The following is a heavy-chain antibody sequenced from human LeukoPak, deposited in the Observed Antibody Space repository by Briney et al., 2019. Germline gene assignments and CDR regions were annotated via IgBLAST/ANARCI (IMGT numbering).Heavy chain of an antibody. J-gene: IGHJ3*02. CDR1: GGTFSSYA. Sequence: GASVKVSCKASGGTFSSYAISWVRQAPGQGLEWMGGIIPIFGTANYAQKFQGRVTITADESTSTAYMELSSLRSEDTAVYYCARGQEMATQGALDIWGQGTMVTVSS. CDR3: ARGQEMATQGALDI. V-gene: IGHV1-69*01. CDR2: IIPIFGTA. D-gene: IGHD5-24*01.